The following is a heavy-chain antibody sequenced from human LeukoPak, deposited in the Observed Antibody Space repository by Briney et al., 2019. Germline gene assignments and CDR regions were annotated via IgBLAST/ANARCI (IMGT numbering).Heavy chain of an antibody. J-gene: IGHJ6*04. CDR2: ISYDGSNK. CDR1: GFTFSSYG. D-gene: IGHD6-13*01. CDR3: AKDQAAVDSSWQVWYYYYGMDV. Sequence: PGGSLRLSCAASGFTFSSYGMHGVRQAPGKGLEWVAVISYDGSNKYYADSVKGRFTISRDNSKNTLYLQMNSLRAEDTAVYYCAKDQAAVDSSWQVWYYYYGMDVWGKGTTVTVSS. V-gene: IGHV3-30*18.